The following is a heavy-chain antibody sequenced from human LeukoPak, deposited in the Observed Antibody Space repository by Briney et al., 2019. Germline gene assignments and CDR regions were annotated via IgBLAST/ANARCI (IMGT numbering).Heavy chain of an antibody. D-gene: IGHD5-24*01. V-gene: IGHV1-2*02. CDR1: GYTFTGYY. Sequence: ASVKVSCKASGYTFTGYYMHWVRQAPGQGLEWTGWINPNSGGTNYAQKFQGRVTMTRDTSISTAYMELSRLRSDDTAVYYCARDRYQRREGQGAFDPWGQGTLVTVSS. CDR2: INPNSGGT. J-gene: IGHJ5*02. CDR3: ARDRYQRREGQGAFDP.